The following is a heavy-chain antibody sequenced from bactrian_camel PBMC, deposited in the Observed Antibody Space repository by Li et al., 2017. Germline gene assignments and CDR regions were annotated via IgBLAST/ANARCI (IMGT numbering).Heavy chain of an antibody. CDR3: TKGSGWGPGFAY. D-gene: IGHD5*01. CDR1: GFTFRVAD. CDR2: INSGGGIT. J-gene: IGHJ6*01. V-gene: IGHV3S40*01. Sequence: VQLVESGGGLVQPGGSLRISCAASGFTFRVADMSWVRQAPGKGLEWVSIINSGGGITYYADSVKGRFTISRDSAKYALYLQLNSLKTEDTAIYYCTKGSGWGPGFAYWGQGTQVTVS.